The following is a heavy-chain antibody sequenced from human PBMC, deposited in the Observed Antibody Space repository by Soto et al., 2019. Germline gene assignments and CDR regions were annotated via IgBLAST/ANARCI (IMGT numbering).Heavy chain of an antibody. CDR2: ISPYTGNT. D-gene: IGHD3-16*01. CDR1: GYIFVNYG. V-gene: IGHV1-18*01. J-gene: IGHJ6*01. CDR3: GIGGHYVPTSPPDG. Sequence: QVQLVQSGDEVKKPGASVKVSCKASGYIFVNYGIAWVRQAPGQGLEWMGWISPYTGNTHSATKDQGSPTMSTHTPTGTGYIDLGDLSFGDPGVYYWGIGGHYVPTSPPDGGGQRSQVTVSS.